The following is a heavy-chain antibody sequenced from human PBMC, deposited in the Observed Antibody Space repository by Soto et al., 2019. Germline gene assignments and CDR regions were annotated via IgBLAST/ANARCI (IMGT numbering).Heavy chain of an antibody. J-gene: IGHJ5*02. CDR3: TAYSASLGHWFDP. D-gene: IGHD1-26*01. V-gene: IGHV3-73*01. CDR2: IRSKGNNYAT. CDR1: GFSFGGSA. Sequence: KVSCVASGFSFGGSAMHWVRQASGKGLEWVGRIRSKGNNYATEYGASVKGRFTISRDDSKNTAYLHMNSLQTEDTAIYYCTAYSASLGHWFDPWGQGVQVTVSS.